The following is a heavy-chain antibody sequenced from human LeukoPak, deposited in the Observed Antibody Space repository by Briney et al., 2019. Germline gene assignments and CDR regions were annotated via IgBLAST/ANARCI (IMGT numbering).Heavy chain of an antibody. V-gene: IGHV1-69*13. D-gene: IGHD6-13*01. CDR1: GGTFSSYA. CDR2: IIPIFGTA. J-gene: IGHJ4*02. Sequence: SVKVSCKASGGTFSSYAISWVRQAPGQGLEWMGGIIPIFGTANYAQKFQGRVTIAADESTSTAYMELSGLRSEDTAVYYCARSGIAALDYFDYWGQGTLVTVSS. CDR3: ARSGIAALDYFDY.